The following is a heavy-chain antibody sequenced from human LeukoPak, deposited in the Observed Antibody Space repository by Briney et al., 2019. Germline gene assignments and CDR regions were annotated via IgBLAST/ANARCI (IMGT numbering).Heavy chain of an antibody. J-gene: IGHJ4*02. D-gene: IGHD1-7*01. CDR3: ARDRMGATGTTSPSSSPNYYFDY. CDR2: INPNSGGT. CDR1: GYTFTNYG. Sequence: ASVKVSCKASGYTFTNYGISWVRQAPGQGLEWMGWINPNSGGTNYAQKFQGRVTMTRDTSISTAYMELSRLRSDDTAVYYCARDRMGATGTTSPSSSPNYYFDYWGQGTLVTVSS. V-gene: IGHV1-2*02.